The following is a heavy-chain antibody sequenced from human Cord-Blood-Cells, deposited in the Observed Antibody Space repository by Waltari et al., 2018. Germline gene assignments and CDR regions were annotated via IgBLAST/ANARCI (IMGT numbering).Heavy chain of an antibody. CDR3: ARPAVAGAFDI. D-gene: IGHD6-19*01. Sequence: QVQLQQWGAGLLKPSETLSLTCAVYGGSFSGYYWSWIRQPPGQGLEWIGEINHSGSTNYNPSLKSRVTISVETSKNQFSLKLSSVTAAYTAVYYCARPAVAGAFDIWGQGTMVTVSS. CDR2: INHSGST. J-gene: IGHJ3*02. V-gene: IGHV4-34*01. CDR1: GGSFSGYY.